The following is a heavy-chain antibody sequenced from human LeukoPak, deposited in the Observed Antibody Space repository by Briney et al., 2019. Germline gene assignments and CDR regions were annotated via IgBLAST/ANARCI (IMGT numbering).Heavy chain of an antibody. Sequence: PGGSLRLSCAASGFTFSSYAMHWVRQAPGKGLEWVAVISYDGSNKYYADSVKGRFTISRDNSKNTLYLQMNSLRAEDTAVYYCARDPPYYYDSSGYFGAFDIWGQGTMVTVSS. V-gene: IGHV3-30*04. CDR3: ARDPPYYYDSSGYFGAFDI. CDR2: ISYDGSNK. J-gene: IGHJ3*02. CDR1: GFTFSSYA. D-gene: IGHD3-22*01.